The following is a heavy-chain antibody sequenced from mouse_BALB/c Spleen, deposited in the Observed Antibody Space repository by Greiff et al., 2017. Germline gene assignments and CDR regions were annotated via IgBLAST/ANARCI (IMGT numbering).Heavy chain of an antibody. CDR3: NPYGNYGFAY. Sequence: QVQLQQSGAELARPGASVKLSCKASGYTFTSYWMQWVKQRPGQGLEWIGAIYPGDGDTRYTQKFQGKATMTADTSSNTAYLQLSSLTSEDTAVYYCNPYGNYGFAYWGQGTLVTVSA. J-gene: IGHJ3*01. CDR2: IYPGDGDT. CDR1: GYTFTSYW. V-gene: IGHV1-87*01. D-gene: IGHD2-10*02.